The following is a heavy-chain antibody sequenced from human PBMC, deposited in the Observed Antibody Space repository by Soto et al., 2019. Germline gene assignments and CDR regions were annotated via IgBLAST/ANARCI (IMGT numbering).Heavy chain of an antibody. J-gene: IGHJ6*02. CDR3: ARDSPAALGSYYYYGLDV. CDR2: IYASGST. D-gene: IGHD3-16*01. Sequence: QVQLQESGPGLVKPSETLSLTCTVSGGSISSYYWSWIRQPAGKGLEWIGRIYASGSTNYNLSLKSRVTMSVDTSKNQFSLRLSSVTAADTAVYYCARDSPAALGSYYYYGLDVWGQGTTVTVSS. V-gene: IGHV4-4*07. CDR1: GGSISSYY.